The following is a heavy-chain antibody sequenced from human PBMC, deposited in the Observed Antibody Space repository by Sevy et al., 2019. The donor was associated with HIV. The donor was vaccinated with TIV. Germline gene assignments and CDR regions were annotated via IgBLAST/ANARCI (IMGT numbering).Heavy chain of an antibody. CDR2: ISSSSSYM. CDR1: GFTFSSYS. Sequence: GGSLRLSCAASGFTFSSYSMNWVRQSPGKGLEWVSSISSSSSYMYYADSVKGRFTISRDNAKNSLYLQRNSLRAEDTAVYYCARDDGDAFDIWGQGTMVTVSS. V-gene: IGHV3-21*01. J-gene: IGHJ3*02. CDR3: ARDDGDAFDI.